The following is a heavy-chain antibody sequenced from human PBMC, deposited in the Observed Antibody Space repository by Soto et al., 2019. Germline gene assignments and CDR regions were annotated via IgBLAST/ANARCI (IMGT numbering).Heavy chain of an antibody. D-gene: IGHD1-26*01. V-gene: IGHV3-30*18. CDR3: AKDEKAYRAYSGSYWPDY. Sequence: GGSLRLSCAASGFTFSSYGMHWVRQAPGKGLEWVAVISYDGSNKYYADSVKGRFTISRDNSKNTLYLQMNSLRAEDTAVYYCAKDEKAYRAYSGSYWPDYWGQGALVTVSS. CDR2: ISYDGSNK. CDR1: GFTFSSYG. J-gene: IGHJ4*02.